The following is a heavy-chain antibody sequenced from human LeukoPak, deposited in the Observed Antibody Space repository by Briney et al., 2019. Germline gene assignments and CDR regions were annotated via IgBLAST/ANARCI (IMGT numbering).Heavy chain of an antibody. CDR3: ATVAVAGTGPDN. CDR2: MSYNVHT. J-gene: IGHJ4*02. Sequence: SETLSLTCTVSGASVSSDSYYWSWIRQSPGKGLEWIGFMSYNVHTDYNPSLKSRVTLSADTSNNQFSLRLNSVTDADTAVYFCATVAVAGTGPDNWGQGTLVTVSS. V-gene: IGHV4-61*01. CDR1: GASVSSDSYY. D-gene: IGHD6-13*01.